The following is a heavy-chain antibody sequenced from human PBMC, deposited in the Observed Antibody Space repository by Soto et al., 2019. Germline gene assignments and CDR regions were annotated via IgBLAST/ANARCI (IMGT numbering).Heavy chain of an antibody. V-gene: IGHV1-46*01. CDR1: GYTFTIYY. J-gene: IGHJ4*02. Sequence: QVQLVQAGAEVKKPVASVKVSCKASGYTFTIYYMHWVRQAPGQGPEWMGIINPGGGSTIYAQKFLCRFTITRDTSTITFYMGLSRLRSEDTAVYYCARCLRRGGYYFDHWGQGTLVTFSS. CDR2: INPGGGST. CDR3: ARCLRRGGYYFDH.